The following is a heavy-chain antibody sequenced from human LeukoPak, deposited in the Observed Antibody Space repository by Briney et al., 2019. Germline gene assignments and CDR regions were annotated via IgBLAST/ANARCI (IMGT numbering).Heavy chain of an antibody. Sequence: GGSLRLSCAASGFSFSDCSMNWVRQAPGKGLEWVSYISSGTNTIYYADSVKGRFIISRDNAKNSLYLQMNSLRDEDTAVYYCARPITSGWTFPFDYWGQGIVVTVSS. D-gene: IGHD6-19*01. CDR3: ARPITSGWTFPFDY. J-gene: IGHJ4*02. CDR1: GFSFSDCS. CDR2: ISSGTNTI. V-gene: IGHV3-48*02.